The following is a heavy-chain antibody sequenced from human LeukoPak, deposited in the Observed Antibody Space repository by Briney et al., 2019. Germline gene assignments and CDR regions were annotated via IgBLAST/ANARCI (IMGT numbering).Heavy chain of an antibody. Sequence: GESLKISCKASGFSFTNYSIGWVRQMPGKGLEWMGIIYPADSDARYSPSFQGQVTISADESIYTAYLQWNSLKASDTATYYCARRSVTASYTYFDYWGQGTLVTVSS. D-gene: IGHD2-21*02. CDR3: ARRSVTASYTYFDY. CDR1: GFSFTNYS. CDR2: IYPADSDA. V-gene: IGHV5-51*01. J-gene: IGHJ4*02.